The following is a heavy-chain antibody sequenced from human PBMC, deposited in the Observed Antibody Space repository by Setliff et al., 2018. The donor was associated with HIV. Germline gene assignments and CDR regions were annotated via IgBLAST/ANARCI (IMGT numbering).Heavy chain of an antibody. CDR3: AKDGDYRNGDYDAFDI. CDR2: ISSSSSYI. CDR1: GFTFSSYS. J-gene: IGHJ3*02. D-gene: IGHD4-4*01. Sequence: PGGSLRLSCAASGFTFSSYSMNWVRQAPGKGLEWVSSISSSSSYIYYADAVKGRFTISRDNAKNTLYLHMNSLRAEDTSVYYCAKDGDYRNGDYDAFDIWGLGTMVTVSS. V-gene: IGHV3-21*01.